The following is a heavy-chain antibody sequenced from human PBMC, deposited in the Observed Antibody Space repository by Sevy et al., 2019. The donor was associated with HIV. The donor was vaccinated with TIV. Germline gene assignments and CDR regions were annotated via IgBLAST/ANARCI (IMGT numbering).Heavy chain of an antibody. J-gene: IGHJ4*02. D-gene: IGHD3-10*01. CDR2: ISGGGTNT. Sequence: GGSLRLSCAASGFTFSDYAMNWVRQAPGEGLEWVSWISGGGTNTFSIDSLKGRFTISSDNSKKTLYLQINSLRAEDTAVYYCAKDSCASGSSWGFDYWGQGALVTVSS. V-gene: IGHV3-23*01. CDR3: AKDSCASGSSWGFDY. CDR1: GFTFSDYA.